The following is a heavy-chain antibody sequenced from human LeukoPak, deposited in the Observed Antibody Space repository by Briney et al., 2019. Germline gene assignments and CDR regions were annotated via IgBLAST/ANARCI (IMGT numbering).Heavy chain of an antibody. CDR3: ARDYGSGIFDY. J-gene: IGHJ4*02. Sequence: PSQTLSPTCTVSGGSISSGSYYWSWIRQPAGKGLEWIGRIYTSGSTNYNPSLKSRVTISVDTSKNQFSLKLSSVTAADTALYYCARDYGSGIFDYWGQGTLVTVPS. CDR1: GGSISSGSYY. D-gene: IGHD1-26*01. V-gene: IGHV4-61*02. CDR2: IYTSGST.